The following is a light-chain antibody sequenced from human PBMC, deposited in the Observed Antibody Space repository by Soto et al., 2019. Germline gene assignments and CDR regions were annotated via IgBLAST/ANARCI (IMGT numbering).Light chain of an antibody. J-gene: IGKJ1*01. CDR1: QSLNRW. CDR2: DAS. Sequence: DIEMSQSPSILASSVGDRVTSSWRASQSLNRWLAWYQQKPGKAPKLLIYDASSLQSGVPSRFSGSGSGTEFALTISSLQPDDFATYYCLQASTFPRTFGQGAKVDI. CDR3: LQASTFPRT. V-gene: IGKV1-5*01.